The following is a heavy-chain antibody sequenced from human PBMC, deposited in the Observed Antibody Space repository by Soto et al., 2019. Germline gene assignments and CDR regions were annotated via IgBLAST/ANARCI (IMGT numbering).Heavy chain of an antibody. V-gene: IGHV3-30*18. CDR3: AKDKDSGYDSGGDY. Sequence: GESLKISCAASGFTFSSYGMHWVRQAPGKGLEWVAVISYDGSNKYYADSVKGRFTISRDNSKNTLYLQMNSLRAEDTVVYYCAKDKDSGYDSGGDYWGQGTLVTVSS. CDR1: GFTFSSYG. J-gene: IGHJ4*02. D-gene: IGHD5-12*01. CDR2: ISYDGSNK.